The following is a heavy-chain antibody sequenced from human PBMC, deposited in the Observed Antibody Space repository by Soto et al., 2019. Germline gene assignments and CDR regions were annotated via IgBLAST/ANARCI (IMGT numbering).Heavy chain of an antibody. CDR3: HGYGY. CDR1: GFSVTANY. Sequence: EVQVVESGGGLIQPGGSLRLSCEVSGFSVTANYMSWVRQAPGKGLEWVSVIYSGGTTYYVDSVKGRFSISRDISKNTLYLQIHSLRAEDTAVYYCHGYGYWGQGTLVTVSS. V-gene: IGHV3-53*01. J-gene: IGHJ4*02. D-gene: IGHD5-12*01. CDR2: IYSGGTT.